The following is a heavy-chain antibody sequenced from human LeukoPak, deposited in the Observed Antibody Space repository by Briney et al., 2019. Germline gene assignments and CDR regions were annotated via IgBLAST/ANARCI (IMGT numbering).Heavy chain of an antibody. CDR3: ARRSYYDFWSGYLNDWYFDL. J-gene: IGHJ2*01. CDR2: IYYSGST. D-gene: IGHD3-3*01. Sequence: SETLSLTCAVSGASVSGYYWTWIRQPPGKGLEWIGSIYYSGSTYYNPSLKSRVTISVDTSKNQFSLKLSSVTAADTAVYYCARRSYYDFWSGYLNDWYFDLWGRGTLVTVSS. V-gene: IGHV4-59*05. CDR1: GASVSGYY.